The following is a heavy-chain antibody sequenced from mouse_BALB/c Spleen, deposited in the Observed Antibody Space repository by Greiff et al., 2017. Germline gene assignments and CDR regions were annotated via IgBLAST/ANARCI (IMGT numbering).Heavy chain of an antibody. CDR3: AIGITTVVAHYAMEY. CDR2: ISTDYGNT. D-gene: IGHD1-1*01. Sequence: QVQLKQSGPELVRPGVSVKISCKGSGYTFPDYALHWVKQSHAKSLEWIGVISTDYGNTNDNQKFNGKATMTIDKSSRTAYMELARVTSEDSAIYDCAIGITTVVAHYAMEYWGQGTSVTVSS. CDR1: GYTFPDYA. J-gene: IGHJ4*01. V-gene: IGHV1-67*01.